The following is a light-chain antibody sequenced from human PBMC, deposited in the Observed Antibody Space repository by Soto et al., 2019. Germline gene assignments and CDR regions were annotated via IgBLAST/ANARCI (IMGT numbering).Light chain of an antibody. CDR2: GAS. Sequence: PGERVTLSCMASQSVSSSYLTWYQQKPGQAPRLLIYGASTRATSIPARFSGSGSGTEFTLTISSLQSEDFAVYYCQQYNSWPLTFGGGTKVDI. J-gene: IGKJ4*01. CDR1: QSVSSSY. V-gene: IGKV3D-15*01. CDR3: QQYNSWPLT.